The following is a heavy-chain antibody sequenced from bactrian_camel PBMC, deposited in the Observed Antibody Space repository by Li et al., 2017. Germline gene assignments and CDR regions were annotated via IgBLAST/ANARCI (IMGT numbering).Heavy chain of an antibody. D-gene: IGHD6*01. Sequence: VQLVESGGGSVQAGGSLTLSCAASTYTSSFCLISWFRQDPANEREGVAAIYTGGGRTGTVYADSVKGRFTVSQDTAKNTLHLRMNSLKPEDTAVYYCAADLGWCGSAPLQREFRNWGQGTQVTVS. CDR1: TYTSSFCL. J-gene: IGHJ4*01. V-gene: IGHV3S42*01. CDR3: AADLGWCGSAPLQREFRN. CDR2: IYTGGGRT.